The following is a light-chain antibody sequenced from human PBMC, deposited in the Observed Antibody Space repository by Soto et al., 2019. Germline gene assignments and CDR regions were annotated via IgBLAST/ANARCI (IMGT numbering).Light chain of an antibody. J-gene: IGLJ1*01. CDR1: SSDVGAYDY. Sequence: QSVLAQPTSVSASPGQSITISCTGTSSDVGAYDYVSWYQQLPGKAPKLILYEVRDRPSGVSNRFSGSKSGNTASLTISGLQAEDEADYYCSSYTRTSTYVFGTGTKVTVL. CDR3: SSYTRTSTYV. CDR2: EVR. V-gene: IGLV2-14*01.